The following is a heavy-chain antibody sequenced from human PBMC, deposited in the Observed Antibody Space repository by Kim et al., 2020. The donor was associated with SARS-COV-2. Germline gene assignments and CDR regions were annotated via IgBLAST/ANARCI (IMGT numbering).Heavy chain of an antibody. CDR2: ISWNSGSI. CDR3: AKQSGNFWYYFDY. J-gene: IGHJ4*02. V-gene: IGHV3-9*01. Sequence: GGSLRLSCAASGFTFDDYAMHWVRQAPGKGLEWVSGISWNSGSIGYADSVKGRFTISRDNAKNSLYLQMNSLRAEDTALYYCAKQSGNFWYYFDYWGQGTLVTVSS. CDR1: GFTFDDYA. D-gene: IGHD3-3*01.